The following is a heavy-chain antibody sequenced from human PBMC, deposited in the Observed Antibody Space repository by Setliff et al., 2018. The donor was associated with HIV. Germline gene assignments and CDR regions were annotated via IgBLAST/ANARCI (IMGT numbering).Heavy chain of an antibody. J-gene: IGHJ4*02. D-gene: IGHD5-12*01. CDR1: GFTLSSAW. Sequence: PGGSLRLSCAASGFTLSSAWMSWVRQAPGKGLEWVGRIKSNSDGATIDYAAPVKDRFTISRDDSKGTLYLQLNSLKTEDTAFYYCAAGNIVAARAPGYWGQGAQVTVSS. CDR2: IKSNSDGATI. V-gene: IGHV3-15*01. CDR3: AAGNIVAARAPGY.